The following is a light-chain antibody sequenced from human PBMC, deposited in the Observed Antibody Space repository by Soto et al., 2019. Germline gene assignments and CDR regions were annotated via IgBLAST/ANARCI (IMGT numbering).Light chain of an antibody. CDR2: AAS. CDR1: HRLLHITGETF. J-gene: IGKJ5*01. V-gene: IGKV2D-29*02. Sequence: DALMVQPPLSLSVAPGQPACISCKSSHRLLHITGETFLSWYHQKPGQSPQLLIYAASTRVSGVPDRFSGSGSGTDFTLEVSRLEAEDVGIYYCMQSKQSPPTFGQGTLLEIK. CDR3: MQSKQSPPT.